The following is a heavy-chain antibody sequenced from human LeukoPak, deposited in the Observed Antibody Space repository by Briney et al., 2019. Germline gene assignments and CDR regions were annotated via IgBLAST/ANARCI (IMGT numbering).Heavy chain of an antibody. V-gene: IGHV4-61*08. Sequence: SETLSLTCTVSGGSVSSGGYYWSWIRQPPGKGLEWIGYVYYTGSTNYNPSLKSRVTISVDTSKNQFSLKLSSVTAAATAVYYCASYTSGVIAAANDAFQIWGQGTMVTVSS. CDR3: ASYTSGVIAAANDAFQI. J-gene: IGHJ3*02. CDR2: VYYTGST. D-gene: IGHD6-13*01. CDR1: GGSVSSGGYY.